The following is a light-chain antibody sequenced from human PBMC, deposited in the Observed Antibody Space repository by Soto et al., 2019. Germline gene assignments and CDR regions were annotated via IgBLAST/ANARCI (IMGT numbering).Light chain of an antibody. CDR3: CSYEHTVL. Sequence: QSALTQPASVSGSPGQPITLSCTGTSSDFGSYDLVSWYQQYPGRAPKLIIYEVDKRPSGVSNRFSGSKSGNTASLTISGLQAEDEADYYCCSYEHTVLFGGGTKLTVL. V-gene: IGLV2-23*02. CDR2: EVD. J-gene: IGLJ2*01. CDR1: SSDFGSYDL.